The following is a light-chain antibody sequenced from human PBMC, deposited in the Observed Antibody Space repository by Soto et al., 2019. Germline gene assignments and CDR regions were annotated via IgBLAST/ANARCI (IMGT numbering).Light chain of an antibody. Sequence: EIVLTQSPSTLSVSPGERATLSCRASQSVSNDLAWYQQQPGQAPRLLIYGASTTATGIPARFSGSGSGTEFTLTIDSLQSEDFAVYYCLHYKDWPRWTFGQGTKVDI. CDR3: LHYKDWPRWT. CDR2: GAS. V-gene: IGKV3-15*01. J-gene: IGKJ1*01. CDR1: QSVSND.